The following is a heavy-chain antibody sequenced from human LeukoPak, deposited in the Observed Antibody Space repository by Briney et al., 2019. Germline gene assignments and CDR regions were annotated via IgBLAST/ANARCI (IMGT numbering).Heavy chain of an antibody. Sequence: GGSLRLSCAASGFTVSSNYMSWVRQAPGKGLEWVSVIYSGGSTYYADSVKGRFTISRANSKNTLYLQMNCPRVEDTAVYYCVKDSGGRGYDAFDIWGQGTMVTVSS. CDR1: GFTVSSNY. V-gene: IGHV3-53*05. J-gene: IGHJ3*02. D-gene: IGHD2-15*01. CDR3: VKDSGGRGYDAFDI. CDR2: IYSGGST.